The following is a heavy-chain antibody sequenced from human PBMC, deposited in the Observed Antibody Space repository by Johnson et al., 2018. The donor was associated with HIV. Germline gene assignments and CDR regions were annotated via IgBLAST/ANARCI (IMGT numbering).Heavy chain of an antibody. CDR1: GFTFSSYA. Sequence: QVQLVESGGGVVQPGRSLRLSCAASGFTFSSYAMHWVRQAPGKGLEWVSVISRGGSTYYADSVKGRFTISRDDSKNTLYLQMNSLKTEDTAVYYCTTGVLLLWFGESPGAFDIWGQGTMVTVSS. J-gene: IGHJ3*02. CDR2: ISRGGST. D-gene: IGHD3-10*01. CDR3: TTGVLLLWFGESPGAFDI. V-gene: IGHV3-NL1*01.